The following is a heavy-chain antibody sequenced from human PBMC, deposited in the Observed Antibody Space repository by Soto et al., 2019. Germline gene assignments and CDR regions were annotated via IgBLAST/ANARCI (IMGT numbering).Heavy chain of an antibody. D-gene: IGHD3-3*01. V-gene: IGHV3-23*01. CDR3: AKHIWGRFVHYFYYGMDV. CDR2: ISGSGYTT. J-gene: IGHJ6*02. CDR1: GFSFSSYT. Sequence: EVQLLESGGGLVQPGGSLRLSCAASGFSFSSYTMSWARQAPGKGLEWVSAISGSGYTTYHGASVKGRFSISRDNFKNSLYLQMNSLRADDTAVYYCAKHIWGRFVHYFYYGMDVWGQGTTVTVSS.